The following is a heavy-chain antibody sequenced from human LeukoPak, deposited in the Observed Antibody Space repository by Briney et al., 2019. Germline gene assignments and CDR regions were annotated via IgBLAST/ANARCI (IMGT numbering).Heavy chain of an antibody. CDR2: IRYDGSNK. J-gene: IGHJ4*02. Sequence: GGSLRLSCAASGFTFSSYAMHWVRQPPGKGLDWVAFIRYDGSNKYYADSVKGRFTISRDNSKNTLYMQMNSLRPEDTAVYYCAKDHSNYHFGFDYWGQGTLVTVSS. D-gene: IGHD4-11*01. CDR1: GFTFSSYA. V-gene: IGHV3-30*02. CDR3: AKDHSNYHFGFDY.